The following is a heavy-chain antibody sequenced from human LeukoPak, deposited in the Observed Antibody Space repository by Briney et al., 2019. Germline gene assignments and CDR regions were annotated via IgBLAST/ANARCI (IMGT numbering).Heavy chain of an antibody. Sequence: GGSLRLSCAASGFTFSSYAMPWVRQAPGKGLEWVAVISYDGSNKYYAHSVKGRFTISRDNSKNTLYLQMISLRAEDTAVYYCARVPHYDFWSGYYKGEGYYFDYWGQGTLVTVSS. CDR2: ISYDGSNK. CDR1: GFTFSSYA. CDR3: ARVPHYDFWSGYYKGEGYYFDY. J-gene: IGHJ4*02. D-gene: IGHD3-3*01. V-gene: IGHV3-30*01.